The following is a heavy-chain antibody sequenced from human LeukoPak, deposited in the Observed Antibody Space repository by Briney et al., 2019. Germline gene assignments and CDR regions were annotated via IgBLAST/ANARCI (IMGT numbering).Heavy chain of an antibody. CDR3: ARGRYTSGWSFDY. J-gene: IGHJ4*02. CDR1: GGSISSGSYY. V-gene: IGHV4-61*02. D-gene: IGHD6-19*01. CDR2: IYTSGST. Sequence: SQTPSLTCTVSGGSISSGSYYWSWIRQPAGKGLEWIGRIYTSGSTNYNPSLKSRVTISVDTSKNQFSLKLTSVTAADTAVYYCARGRYTSGWSFDYWGQGTLVTVSS.